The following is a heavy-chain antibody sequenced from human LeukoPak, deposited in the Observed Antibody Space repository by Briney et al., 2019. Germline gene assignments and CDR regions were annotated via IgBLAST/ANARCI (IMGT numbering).Heavy chain of an antibody. CDR3: AKGPGYYDFWSGLPYYFDY. J-gene: IGHJ4*02. CDR1: GFTFDDYA. D-gene: IGHD3-3*01. CDR2: ISWNSCSI. V-gene: IGHV3-9*01. Sequence: PGGSLRLSCPSSGFTFDDYAMHWVRQAPGKGLEWVSGISWNSCSIGYADSVKGRFTISRDNAKNSLYLQMNSLRAEDTALYYCAKGPGYYDFWSGLPYYFDYWGQGTLVTVSS.